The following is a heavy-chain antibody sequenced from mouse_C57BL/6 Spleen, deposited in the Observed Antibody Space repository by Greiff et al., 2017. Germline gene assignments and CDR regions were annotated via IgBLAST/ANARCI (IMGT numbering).Heavy chain of an antibody. J-gene: IGHJ3*01. CDR1: GFSLTSYG. CDR2: IWGVGST. D-gene: IGHD4-1*01. CDR3: ATLTGTGFAY. V-gene: IGHV2-6*01. Sequence: VQLVESGHGLVAPSQSLSITCTVSGFSLTSYGVDWVRQSPGKGLEWLGVIWGVGSTNYNSALKSRLSISKDNSKSQVFLKMNSLQTDDTAMYYCATLTGTGFAYWGQGTLVTVSA.